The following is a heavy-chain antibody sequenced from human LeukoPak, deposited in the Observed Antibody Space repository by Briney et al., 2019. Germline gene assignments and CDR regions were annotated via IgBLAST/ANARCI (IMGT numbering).Heavy chain of an antibody. J-gene: IGHJ6*02. CDR1: GFTFSSYS. CDR2: ISSSSSYI. Sequence: PGGSLRLSCAASGFTFSSYSMNWVRQAPGKGLEWVSSISSSSSYIYYADSVKGRFTISRDNAKNSLYLQMNSLRAEDTAVYYCARDGEDKRCCSGGSCYVKAYYGMDVWGQGTTVTVSS. V-gene: IGHV3-21*01. CDR3: ARDGEDKRCCSGGSCYVKAYYGMDV. D-gene: IGHD2-15*01.